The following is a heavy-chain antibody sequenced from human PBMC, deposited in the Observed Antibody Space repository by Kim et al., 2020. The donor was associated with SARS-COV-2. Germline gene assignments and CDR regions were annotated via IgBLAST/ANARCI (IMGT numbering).Heavy chain of an antibody. Sequence: ASVKVSCKASGYTFTSYYMHWVRQAPGQGLEWMGLINPSGGSTSYAQKFQGRVPMTRDTSTSTVYMELSSLRSEDTAVYYCARGGGGSGSYYNAALYYGMCVWGQGTTGTVAS. CDR1: GYTFTSYY. V-gene: IGHV1-46*01. J-gene: IGHJ6*02. CDR2: INPSGGST. D-gene: IGHD3-10*01. CDR3: ARGGGGSGSYYNAALYYGMCV.